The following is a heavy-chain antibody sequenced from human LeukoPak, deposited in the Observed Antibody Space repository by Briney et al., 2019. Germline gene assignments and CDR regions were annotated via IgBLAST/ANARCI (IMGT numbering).Heavy chain of an antibody. J-gene: IGHJ4*02. V-gene: IGHV3-21*01. CDR1: GFTFSTYS. CDR3: ARVVDTAMVTLDS. D-gene: IGHD5-18*01. Sequence: GGSLRLSCAASGFTFSTYSMNWVRQAPGKGLEWVSYISSTSSYIYYADSVKGRFTVSRDNAENSLYLHIYSLRAEDTAVYYCARVVDTAMVTLDSWGQGTLVIVSS. CDR2: ISSTSSYI.